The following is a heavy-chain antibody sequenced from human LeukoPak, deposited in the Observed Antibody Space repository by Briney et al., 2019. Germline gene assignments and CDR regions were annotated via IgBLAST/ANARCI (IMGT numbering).Heavy chain of an antibody. CDR1: GGSFSGYY. CDR2: INHSGGT. Sequence: SETLSLTCAVYGGSFSGYYWSWIRQPPGKGLEWIGEINHSGGTNYNPSLKSRVTISVDTSKNQFSLKLSSVTAADTAVYYCARSTYYYGSGSYYRFDYWGQGTLVTVSS. V-gene: IGHV4-34*01. CDR3: ARSTYYYGSGSYYRFDY. D-gene: IGHD3-10*01. J-gene: IGHJ4*02.